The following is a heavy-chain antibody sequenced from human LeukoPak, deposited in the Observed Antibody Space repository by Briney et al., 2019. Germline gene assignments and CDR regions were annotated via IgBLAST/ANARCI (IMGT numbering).Heavy chain of an antibody. J-gene: IGHJ4*02. V-gene: IGHV1-58*02. D-gene: IGHD2-15*01. CDR1: GLTFTSSA. Sequence: ASVKVSCKASGLTFTSSAMQWVRQARGQRLEWIGWIAVGSGNTNYEQKFQERVTITRDMSTSTAYMELSSLRSEDTAVYYCAAVGGSYCSGGSCYSGYFDYWGQGTLVTVSS. CDR3: AAVGGSYCSGGSCYSGYFDY. CDR2: IAVGSGNT.